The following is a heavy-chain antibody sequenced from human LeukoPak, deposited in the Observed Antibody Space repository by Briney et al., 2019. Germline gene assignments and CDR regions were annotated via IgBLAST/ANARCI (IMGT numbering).Heavy chain of an antibody. D-gene: IGHD3-16*02. V-gene: IGHV1-46*01. CDR1: GYTFTSYF. Sequence: ASVKVSCKASGYTFTSYFMHWVRQAPGQGLEWMGIINPSGGSTSYAQKFQGRVTMTRDTSTSPVYMELSSLRSEDTAVYYCAREQGTRAYYDYVWGSYRPYDAFDIWGQGTMVTVSS. CDR3: AREQGTRAYYDYVWGSYRPYDAFDI. J-gene: IGHJ3*02. CDR2: INPSGGST.